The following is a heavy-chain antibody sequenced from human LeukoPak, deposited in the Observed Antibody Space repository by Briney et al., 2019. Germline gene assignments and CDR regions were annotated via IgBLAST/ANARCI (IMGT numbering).Heavy chain of an antibody. D-gene: IGHD1-26*01. CDR2: IKSKSVGGTT. CDR3: TTAPAGTFDY. CDR1: GFTFSSYA. Sequence: GGSLRLSCAGSGFTFSSYAMTWVRQAPGKGLEWVGRIKSKSVGGTTDYAEPVKGRFTISRDDSKNTLYLEMNSLKTEDTAVYYCTTAPAGTFDYWGQGTLVTVSS. J-gene: IGHJ4*02. V-gene: IGHV3-15*01.